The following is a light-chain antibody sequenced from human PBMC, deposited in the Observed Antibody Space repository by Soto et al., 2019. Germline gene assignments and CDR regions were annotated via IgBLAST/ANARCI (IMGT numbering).Light chain of an antibody. CDR2: GSS. CDR3: QQYSISST. CDR1: QSTTY. V-gene: IGKV3-20*01. Sequence: VLTQSPGTLSLSPGDKASLSCRASQSTTYLAWYQQKYGQAPRLLIYGSSTRTPDTPDRFSAGGSGTDFTLTISRLEPEDFAVYFCQQYSISSTFGQGTKVAI. J-gene: IGKJ1*01.